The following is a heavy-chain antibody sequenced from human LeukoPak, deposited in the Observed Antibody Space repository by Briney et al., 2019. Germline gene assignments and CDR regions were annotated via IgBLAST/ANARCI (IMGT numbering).Heavy chain of an antibody. J-gene: IGHJ4*02. Sequence: PSETLSLTCTVSGGSISSSNDYWGWIRPPPGKGLEWIGSIYYSGSTYYNPSLKSRVTISVDTSKNQFSLKLSSVTAADTAVYYRARQWLVPYVHFDYWGQGTLVTVSS. D-gene: IGHD6-19*01. CDR3: ARQWLVPYVHFDY. CDR2: IYYSGST. V-gene: IGHV4-39*01. CDR1: GGSISSSNDY.